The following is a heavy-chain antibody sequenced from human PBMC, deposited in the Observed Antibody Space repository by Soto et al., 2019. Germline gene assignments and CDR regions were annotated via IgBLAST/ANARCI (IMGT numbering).Heavy chain of an antibody. J-gene: IGHJ4*02. D-gene: IGHD6-19*01. CDR3: ASPGVVSGWSALFDY. CDR1: GFTFSSYS. CDR2: ISSSSSYI. V-gene: IGHV3-21*01. Sequence: GGSLRLSCAASGFTFSSYSMNWVRQAPGKGLEWVSSISSSSSYIYYADSVKGRFTISRDNAKNSLYLQMNSLRAEDTAVYYCASPGVVSGWSALFDYWGQGTLVTVSS.